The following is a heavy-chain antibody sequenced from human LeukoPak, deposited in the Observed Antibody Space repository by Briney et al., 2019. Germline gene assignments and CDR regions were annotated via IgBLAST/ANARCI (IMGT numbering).Heavy chain of an antibody. J-gene: IGHJ4*02. V-gene: IGHV4-34*01. CDR2: ISHSGST. D-gene: IGHD5-18*01. Sequence: SETLSLTCAVYGGSFSGYYWSDYYWSWIRQSPGKGLEWIGEISHSGSTNYNPSLKSRVTMSVDTSKNQFSLKLTSVTAADTAVYYCARASRDTSVANYYFDYWGQGTLVTVSS. CDR3: ARASRDTSVANYYFDY. CDR1: GGSFSGYY.